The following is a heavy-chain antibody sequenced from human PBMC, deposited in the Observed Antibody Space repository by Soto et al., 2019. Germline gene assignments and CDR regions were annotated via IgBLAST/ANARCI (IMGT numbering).Heavy chain of an antibody. Sequence: SVPLPLTWAVAGVSIRNLNWWRRVRQPPGKGLEWIGEIFQSGSTNYNPSLKTRVTISVDKSKNQFSLKLSSVAAADTAVYYCARVYSGSYSDYWGQGTLVTVSS. CDR2: IFQSGST. CDR3: ARVYSGSYSDY. V-gene: IGHV4-4*02. CDR1: GVSIRNLNW. J-gene: IGHJ4*02. D-gene: IGHD1-26*01.